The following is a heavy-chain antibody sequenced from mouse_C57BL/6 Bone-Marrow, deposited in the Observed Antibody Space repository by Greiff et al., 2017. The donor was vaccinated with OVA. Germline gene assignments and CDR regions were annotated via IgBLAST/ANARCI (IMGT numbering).Heavy chain of an antibody. V-gene: IGHV3-6*01. J-gene: IGHJ3*01. CDR2: ISYDGSN. CDR1: GYSITSGYY. Sequence: EVKLMESGPGLVKPSQSLSLTCSVTGYSITSGYYWNWIRQFPGNKLEWMGYISYDGSNNYNPSLKNRISITRDTSKNQFFLKLNSVTTEDTATYYCARRVLDAWFAYWGQGTLVTVSA. CDR3: ARRVLDAWFAY.